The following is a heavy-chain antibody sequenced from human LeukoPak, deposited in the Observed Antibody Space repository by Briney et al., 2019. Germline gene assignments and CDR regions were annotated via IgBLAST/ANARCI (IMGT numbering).Heavy chain of an antibody. CDR3: ARVESSGYHEYFQH. CDR2: INPSGGST. D-gene: IGHD3-22*01. V-gene: IGHV1-46*01. Sequence: GASVKVSCKASGYTFTSYYMHWVRQAPGQGLEWMGIINPSGGSTSYAQKFQGRVTMTRDTSKNQFSLKLSSVTAADTAVYYCARVESSGYHEYFQHWGQGTLVTASS. J-gene: IGHJ1*01. CDR1: GYTFTSYY.